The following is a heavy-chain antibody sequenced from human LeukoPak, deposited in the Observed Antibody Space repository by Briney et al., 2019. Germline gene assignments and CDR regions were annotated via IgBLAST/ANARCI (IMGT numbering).Heavy chain of an antibody. Sequence: SETLSLTCTVSGGSISSGSHYWSWIRQPAGKGLEWIGRIYTSGSTNYNPSPKSRVTISVDTSKNQFSLKLSSVTAADTAVYYCARVPPYYDILSFDIWGQGTMVTVSS. CDR3: ARVPPYYDILSFDI. CDR2: IYTSGST. D-gene: IGHD3-9*01. CDR1: GGSISSGSHY. J-gene: IGHJ3*02. V-gene: IGHV4-61*02.